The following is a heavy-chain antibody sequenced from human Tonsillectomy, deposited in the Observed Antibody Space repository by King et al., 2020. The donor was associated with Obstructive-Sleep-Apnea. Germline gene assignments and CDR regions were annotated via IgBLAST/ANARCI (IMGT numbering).Heavy chain of an antibody. Sequence: QRQESGPGLVKPSQTLSLTCTVSGDSISSGDYYWTWIRQPPGKGLEWIGYIYHSGTTSYNPSLKSRVSISVDTSKNQFSLKLNSVTAADTAVYYCVRDIGGDHRIDAFEIWGQGTMVTVSS. J-gene: IGHJ3*02. CDR3: VRDIGGDHRIDAFEI. V-gene: IGHV4-30-4*01. CDR2: IYHSGTT. CDR1: GDSISSGDYY. D-gene: IGHD1-26*01.